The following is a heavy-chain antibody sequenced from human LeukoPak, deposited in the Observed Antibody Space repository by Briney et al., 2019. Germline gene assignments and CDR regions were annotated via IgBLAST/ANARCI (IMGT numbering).Heavy chain of an antibody. D-gene: IGHD1-26*01. CDR3: ATSYSGGRDAFDI. J-gene: IGHJ3*02. CDR2: FDPEDGET. V-gene: IGHV1-24*01. CDR1: GYTLTELS. Sequence: ASVKVSCKVSGYTLTELSMHWVRQAPGKGLEWMGGFDPEDGETIYEQKFQGRVAMTEDTSTDTAYMELSSLRSEDTAVYYCATSYSGGRDAFDIWGQGTMVTVSS.